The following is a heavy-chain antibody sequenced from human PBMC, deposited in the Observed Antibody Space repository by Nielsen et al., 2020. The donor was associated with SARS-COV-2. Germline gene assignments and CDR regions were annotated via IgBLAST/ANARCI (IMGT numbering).Heavy chain of an antibody. CDR3: ARCGYSYGYADY. CDR2: IYSDGST. CDR1: GFSVSSHD. V-gene: IGHV3-53*01. Sequence: GESLKISCAASGFSVSSHDMNWVRQAPGKGLQWVSLIYSDGSTKYADSVKGRFTISRDNSRNTVYLQMNSLRAEDTAVYYCARCGYSYGYADYWGQGTLVTVSS. D-gene: IGHD5-18*01. J-gene: IGHJ4*02.